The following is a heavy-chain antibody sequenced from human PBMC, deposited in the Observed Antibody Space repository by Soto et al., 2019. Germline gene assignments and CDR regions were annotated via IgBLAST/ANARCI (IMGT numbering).Heavy chain of an antibody. CDR3: ARNESGSDAFDI. Sequence: PGESLKSYCKGSGYSFTSYWISWVREMPGKGLEWMGRIDPSDSYTNYSPSFQGHVTISADKSISTAYLQWSSLKASDTAMYYCARNESGSDAFDIWGQGTMVTVSS. V-gene: IGHV5-10-1*01. CDR1: GYSFTSYW. D-gene: IGHD6-25*01. CDR2: IDPSDSYT. J-gene: IGHJ3*02.